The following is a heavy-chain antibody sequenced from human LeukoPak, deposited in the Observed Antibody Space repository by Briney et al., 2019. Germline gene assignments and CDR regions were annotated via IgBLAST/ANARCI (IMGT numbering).Heavy chain of an antibody. CDR1: GYIFTGYY. D-gene: IGHD6-13*01. CDR3: ARDLLIAAAGDWFDP. V-gene: IGHV1-2*02. Sequence: ASVKVSCKASGYIFTGYYMHWVRQAPGQGLEWMGWINPNSGGTNYAQKFQGRVTMTRDTSISTAYMELSRLRSDDTAVYYCARDLLIAAAGDWFDPWGQGTLVTVSS. CDR2: INPNSGGT. J-gene: IGHJ5*02.